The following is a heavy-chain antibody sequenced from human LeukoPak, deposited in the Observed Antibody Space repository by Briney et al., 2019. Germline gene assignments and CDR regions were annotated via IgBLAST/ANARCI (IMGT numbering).Heavy chain of an antibody. CDR3: AKGSTYSTSSATDD. CDR1: GFTFSSYA. CDR2: ISDSGGST. J-gene: IGHJ4*02. D-gene: IGHD6-6*01. V-gene: IGHV3-23*01. Sequence: GGSLRPSCAASGFTFSSYAMSWVRQAPGKGLEWVSAISDSGGSTYHADSVKGRFTISRDNSKNTLYLQMNSLRAEDTAIYFCAKGSTYSTSSATDDWGQGTLVTVSS.